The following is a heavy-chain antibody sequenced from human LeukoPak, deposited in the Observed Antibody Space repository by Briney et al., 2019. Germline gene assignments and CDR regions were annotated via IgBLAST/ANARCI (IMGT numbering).Heavy chain of an antibody. J-gene: IGHJ4*02. CDR3: ARDLGGGTGY. V-gene: IGHV4-38-2*02. Sequence: PSETLSLTCTVSGYSISSGYYWGWIRQPPGKGLEWIGSIYHSGSTYYNPSLKSRVTISVDTSKNQFSLKLSSVTAADTAVYYCARDLGGGTGYWGQGTLVTVSS. CDR1: GYSISSGYY. D-gene: IGHD3-16*01. CDR2: IYHSGST.